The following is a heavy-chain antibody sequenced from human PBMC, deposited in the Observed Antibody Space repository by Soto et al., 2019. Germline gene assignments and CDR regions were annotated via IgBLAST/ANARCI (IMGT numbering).Heavy chain of an antibody. V-gene: IGHV4-34*01. CDR2: INHIGNT. CDR1: GGSFSGYY. D-gene: IGHD3-3*01. Sequence: PSETLSLTCAVYGGSFSGYYCSWIRQPPGKGLEWIGEINHIGNTNYNPSLKSRVTISVDMSKNPFPLKLTSVTAADTAVYYCARRQLPLLEWTENFQPQYYMDVCARGTTVTVSS. J-gene: IGHJ6*03. CDR3: ARRQLPLLEWTENFQPQYYMDV.